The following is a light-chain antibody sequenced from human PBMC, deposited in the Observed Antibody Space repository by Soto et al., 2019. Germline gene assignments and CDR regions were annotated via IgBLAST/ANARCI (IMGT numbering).Light chain of an antibody. CDR2: DVS. V-gene: IGLV2-14*01. Sequence: QSALTQPASVSGSPGQSITISCXGTSSDVGGYNYVSWYQQHPGKAPKLMIYDVSNRPSGVSNRFSGSKSGNTASLTISGLQAEDEADYYCSSYTSSSTYVFGTGTKVTVL. J-gene: IGLJ1*01. CDR3: SSYTSSSTYV. CDR1: SSDVGGYNY.